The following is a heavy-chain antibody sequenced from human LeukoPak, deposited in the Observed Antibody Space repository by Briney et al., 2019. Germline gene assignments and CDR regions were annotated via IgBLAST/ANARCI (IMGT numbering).Heavy chain of an antibody. J-gene: IGHJ4*01. V-gene: IGHV3-23*01. CDR2: ISGSGDST. CDR3: TKVMRGRANFGSGSSLDY. Sequence: GGSLRLSCAASGFTFSSYAMDWVRQAPGKGLEWVSAISGSGDSTYYADSVKGRFTISRDNSKSTLFLEMDSLRVEDSAVYYCTKVMRGRANFGSGSSLDYWGQGTVVPVSP. D-gene: IGHD3-10*01. CDR1: GFTFSSYA.